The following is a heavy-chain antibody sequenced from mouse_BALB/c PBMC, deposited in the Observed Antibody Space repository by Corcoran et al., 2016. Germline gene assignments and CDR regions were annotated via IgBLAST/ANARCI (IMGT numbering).Heavy chain of an antibody. CDR1: GFSLSTSGMG. CDR3: ARPKDYGSSFAY. CDR2: IYWDDDK. V-gene: IGHV8-12*01. J-gene: IGHJ3*01. Sequence: QVTLKESGPGILQPSQTLSLTCSFSGFSLSTSGMGVSWIRQPSGKGLEWLAHIYWDDDKRYNPSLKSRLTISKDTSRNQVFLKITSVDTADTATYYCARPKDYGSSFAYWGQGTLVTVSA. D-gene: IGHD1-1*01.